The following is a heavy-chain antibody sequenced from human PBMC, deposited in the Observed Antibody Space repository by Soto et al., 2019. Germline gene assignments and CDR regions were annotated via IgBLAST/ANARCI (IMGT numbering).Heavy chain of an antibody. CDR1: RFTFSSYA. Sequence: GGSLRLSCAASRFTFSSYAMSWVRQAPGKGLEWVSAISGSGGSTYYADSVKGRFTISRDNSKNTLYLQMNSLRAEDTAVYYCAKDSPDYEVLDAGAEYYYGMDVWGQGTTVTVSS. V-gene: IGHV3-23*01. D-gene: IGHD4-17*01. J-gene: IGHJ6*02. CDR3: AKDSPDYEVLDAGAEYYYGMDV. CDR2: ISGSGGST.